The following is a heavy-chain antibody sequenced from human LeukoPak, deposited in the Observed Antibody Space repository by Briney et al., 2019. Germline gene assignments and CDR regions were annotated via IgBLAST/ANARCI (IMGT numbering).Heavy chain of an antibody. CDR2: IIPIFGTA. Sequence: ASVKVSCRASGGTFSSYAISWVRQAPGQGLEWMGGIIPIFGTANYAQKFQGRVTITADESTSTAYMELSSLRSEDTAVYYCARAYRPPRSGYYDYYYYYYMDVWGKGTTVTVSS. CDR3: ARAYRPPRSGYYDYYYYYYMDV. CDR1: GGTFSSYA. D-gene: IGHD3-3*01. J-gene: IGHJ6*03. V-gene: IGHV1-69*13.